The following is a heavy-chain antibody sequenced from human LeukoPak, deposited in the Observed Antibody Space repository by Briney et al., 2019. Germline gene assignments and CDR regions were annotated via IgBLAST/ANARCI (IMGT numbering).Heavy chain of an antibody. CDR1: GFTFSTYS. J-gene: IGHJ4*02. V-gene: IGHV3-23*01. Sequence: GGSLRLSCATSGFTFSTYSMSWVRQAPGKGLEWASAISGSAASTYHADSVKGRFTISRDNSKNTLYLQMNSLRAEDTALYYCAKEVPCSSTSCFSPALDYWGQGTLVTVSS. CDR3: AKEVPCSSTSCFSPALDY. CDR2: ISGSAAST. D-gene: IGHD2-2*01.